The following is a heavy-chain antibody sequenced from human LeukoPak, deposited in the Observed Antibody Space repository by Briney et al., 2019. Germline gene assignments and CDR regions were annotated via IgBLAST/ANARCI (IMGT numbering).Heavy chain of an antibody. CDR1: GGTFSSYA. CDR2: IIPIFGTA. D-gene: IGHD3-16*01. V-gene: IGHV1-69*01. Sequence: GSSVKVSCKASGGTFSSYAISWVRQAPGQGLEWMGGIIPIFGTANYAQKFQGRVTITADESTSTAYMELSSLRSEDTVVYYCARRVWAGGGPQANWGQGTLVTVSS. J-gene: IGHJ4*02. CDR3: ARRVWAGGGPQAN.